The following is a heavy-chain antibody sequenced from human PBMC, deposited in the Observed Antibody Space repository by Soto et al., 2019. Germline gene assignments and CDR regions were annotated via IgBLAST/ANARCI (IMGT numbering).Heavy chain of an antibody. CDR2: IDWDDDK. CDR3: ARITNDILTGYLHFDY. CDR1: GFSLSTSGMC. V-gene: IGHV2-70*01. Sequence: SGPTLVNPTQTLTLTCTFSGFSLSTSGMCVSWIRQPPGKALEWLALIDWDDDKYYSTSLKTRLTISKDTSKDQVVLTMTNMDPVDTATYYCARITNDILTGYLHFDYWGQGTLVTVSS. J-gene: IGHJ4*02. D-gene: IGHD3-9*01.